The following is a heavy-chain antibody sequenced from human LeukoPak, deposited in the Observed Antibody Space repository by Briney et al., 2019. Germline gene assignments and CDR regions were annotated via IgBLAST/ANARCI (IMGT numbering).Heavy chain of an antibody. CDR1: GGSISSGGYY. J-gene: IGHJ6*02. D-gene: IGHD3-10*01. V-gene: IGHV4-31*03. CDR3: AREVVTMVRGVIYYALDV. CDR2: IYYSGST. Sequence: SQTLSLTCTVPGGSISSGGYYWSWIRQHPGKGLEWIGYIYYSGSTNYNPSLKSRVTISVDTSKNQFSLKLSSVTAADTAVYYCAREVVTMVRGVIYYALDVWGQGTTVTVSS.